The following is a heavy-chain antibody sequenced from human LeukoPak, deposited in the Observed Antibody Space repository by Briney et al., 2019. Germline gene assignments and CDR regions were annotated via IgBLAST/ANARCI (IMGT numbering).Heavy chain of an antibody. CDR3: ARDLLNPTSSWYYCYGMDV. D-gene: IGHD6-13*01. Sequence: ASVKVSCKASGGTFSSYAISWVRQAPGQGLEWMGRIIPILGIANYAQKFQGRVTITADKSTSTAYMELSSLRSEDTAVYYCARDLLNPTSSWYYCYGMDVWGQGTTVTVSS. V-gene: IGHV1-69*04. J-gene: IGHJ6*02. CDR1: GGTFSSYA. CDR2: IIPILGIA.